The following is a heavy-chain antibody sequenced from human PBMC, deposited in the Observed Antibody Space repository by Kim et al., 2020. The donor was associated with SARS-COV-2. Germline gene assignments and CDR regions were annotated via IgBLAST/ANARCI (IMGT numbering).Heavy chain of an antibody. D-gene: IGHD3-22*01. Sequence: SETLSLTCAVSGGSISSSNWWSWVRQPPGKGLEWIGEIYHSGSTNYNPSLKSRVTISVDKSKNQFSLKLSSVTAADTAVYYCARDYYDSSGYYWRAYYFDYWGQGTLVTVSS. CDR3: ARDYYDSSGYYWRAYYFDY. V-gene: IGHV4-4*02. CDR1: GGSISSSNW. CDR2: IYHSGST. J-gene: IGHJ4*02.